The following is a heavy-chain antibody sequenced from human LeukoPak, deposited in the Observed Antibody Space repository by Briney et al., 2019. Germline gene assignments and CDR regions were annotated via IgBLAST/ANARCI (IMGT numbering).Heavy chain of an antibody. D-gene: IGHD6-13*01. CDR1: GGSISSYY. CDR3: ARSSGYSSSGGLNWFDT. CDR2: IYTSGST. V-gene: IGHV4-4*07. Sequence: PPETLSLTCTVSGGSISSYYWSWIRQPAGKGLEWIGRIYTSGSTNYNPSLKSRVTLSVDTSKNQFSLKLSSVTAADTAVYYCARSSGYSSSGGLNWFDTWGQGTLVTVSS. J-gene: IGHJ5*02.